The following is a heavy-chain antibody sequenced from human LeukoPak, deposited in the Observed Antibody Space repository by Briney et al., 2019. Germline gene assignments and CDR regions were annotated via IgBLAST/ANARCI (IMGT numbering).Heavy chain of an antibody. CDR3: ARGCVSSWYPINYYYYYGMDV. V-gene: IGHV1-8*01. J-gene: IGHJ6*02. CDR2: MNPNSGNT. Sequence: ASVKVSCKASGYTFTSYDINWVRQATGQGLEWMGWMNPNSGNTGYAQKFQGRVTMTRNTSISTAYMELSSLRSEDTAVYYCARGCVSSWYPINYYYYYGMDVWGQGTTVTVSS. D-gene: IGHD6-13*01. CDR1: GYTFTSYD.